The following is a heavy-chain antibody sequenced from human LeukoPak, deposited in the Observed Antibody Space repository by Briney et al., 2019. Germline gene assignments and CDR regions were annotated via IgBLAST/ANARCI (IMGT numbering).Heavy chain of an antibody. CDR2: IYYTGST. CDR1: GVSISSNTFS. J-gene: IGHJ4*02. V-gene: IGHV4-39*07. D-gene: IGHD3-16*01. CDR3: ATVGDYIWGSYNDY. Sequence: SETLSLTCNVSGVSISSNTFSWGWIRQPPGKGLEWIGNIYYTGSTYYNPSLTSRVTISIDTSRNQFSLHLSSVTAADTAVCYCATVGDYIWGSYNDYWGQGTLVTVSS.